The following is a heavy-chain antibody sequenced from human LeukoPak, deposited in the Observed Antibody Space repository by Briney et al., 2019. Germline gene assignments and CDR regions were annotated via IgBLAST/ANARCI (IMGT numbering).Heavy chain of an antibody. Sequence: SETLSLTCAASGGSISSYYWSWIRQPPGKGLEWVGNIYYSGSTSYNPSLKTSLNISLGASKNQFSLRLGSVTAADTAVYYCARLTNWAFDIWGQGRKVTVSS. CDR1: GGSISSYY. CDR3: ARLTNWAFDI. V-gene: IGHV4-59*08. CDR2: IYYSGST. D-gene: IGHD4/OR15-4a*01. J-gene: IGHJ3*02.